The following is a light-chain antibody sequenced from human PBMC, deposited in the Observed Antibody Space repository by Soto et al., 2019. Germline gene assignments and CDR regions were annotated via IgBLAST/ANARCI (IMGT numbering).Light chain of an antibody. J-gene: IGLJ2*01. CDR2: EVF. Sequence: QSALTQPPSASGSPGQSVTISCTGTSSDVGGYNYVSWYQQHPGKAPKLMIYEVFKRPSGVPDRFSGSKSGNTASLTVSGLQAEYEAYYYCSSYAGSNNLVFGGGTKLTVL. CDR1: SSDVGGYNY. V-gene: IGLV2-8*01. CDR3: SSYAGSNNLV.